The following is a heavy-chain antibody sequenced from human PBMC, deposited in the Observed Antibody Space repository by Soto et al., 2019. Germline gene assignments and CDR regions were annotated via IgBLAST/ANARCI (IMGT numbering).Heavy chain of an antibody. CDR3: ARTDYYYDISGYAPDAFDI. CDR2: IYYSGST. D-gene: IGHD3-22*01. CDR1: GGSISSYY. Sequence: SETLSLTCTVSGGSISSYYWSWIRQPPGKGLEWIGYIYYSGSTDYNPSLKSRVTISVDTSKNQFSLKLSSVTAADTAVYYCARTDYYYDISGYAPDAFDIWGRGTMVTVSS. J-gene: IGHJ3*02. V-gene: IGHV4-59*01.